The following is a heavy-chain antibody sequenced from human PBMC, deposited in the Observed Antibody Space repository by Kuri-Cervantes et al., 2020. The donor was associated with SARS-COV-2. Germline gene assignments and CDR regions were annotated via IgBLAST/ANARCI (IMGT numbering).Heavy chain of an antibody. D-gene: IGHD3-3*01. CDR3: ARDTITIFGVVTLFDH. J-gene: IGHJ4*02. Sequence: GGSLRLSCAASGLIVDSNYMSWVRQAPGKGLEWVSSISSSSSYIYYADSVKGRFTISRDNAKNSLYLQMNSLRAEDTAVYYCARDTITIFGVVTLFDHWGQGTLVTVSS. V-gene: IGHV3-21*01. CDR2: ISSSSSYI. CDR1: GLIVDSNY.